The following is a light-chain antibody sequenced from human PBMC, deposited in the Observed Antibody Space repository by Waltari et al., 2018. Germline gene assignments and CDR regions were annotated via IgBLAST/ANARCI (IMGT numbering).Light chain of an antibody. Sequence: EVVLIQSPATLSLSPGERATLSCRASQSISSYLGWYQQKVGQPPRLLIYDASNRASGVPARFSGSGSGTDFTLTIGSLEPEDFAVYYCQQRSRWPLTFGGGTKVEIK. CDR2: DAS. CDR1: QSISSY. J-gene: IGKJ4*01. V-gene: IGKV3-11*01. CDR3: QQRSRWPLT.